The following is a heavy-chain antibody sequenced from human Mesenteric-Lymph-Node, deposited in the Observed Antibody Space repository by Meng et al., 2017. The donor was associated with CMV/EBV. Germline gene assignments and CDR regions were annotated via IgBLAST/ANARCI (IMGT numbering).Heavy chain of an antibody. CDR2: ISSSSYI. CDR1: GFTFSSYS. V-gene: IGHV3-21*01. J-gene: IGHJ5*02. D-gene: IGHD5-24*01. CDR3: ARGRDGYNERGWFDP. Sequence: GESLKISCAASGFTFSSYSMNWVRQAPGKGLEWVSSISSSSYIYYADSVKGRFTISRDNAKNSLYLQMNSLRAEDTAVYYCARGRDGYNERGWFDPWGQGTLVTVSS.